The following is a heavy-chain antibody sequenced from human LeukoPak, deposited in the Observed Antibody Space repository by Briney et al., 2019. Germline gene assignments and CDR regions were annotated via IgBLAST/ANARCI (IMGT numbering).Heavy chain of an antibody. CDR1: GYTFTTYA. CDR2: INTNTGNP. V-gene: IGHV7-4-1*02. Sequence: ASVKVSCKASGYTFTTYAMNWVRQAPGHGLEWMGWINTNTGNPTYAQGSTGRFVLSLDTSVSTAYLQVSGLKAEDTAVYYCVIIVPPFDSWGQGTPVTVSS. J-gene: IGHJ4*02. CDR3: VIIVPPFDS. D-gene: IGHD6-6*01.